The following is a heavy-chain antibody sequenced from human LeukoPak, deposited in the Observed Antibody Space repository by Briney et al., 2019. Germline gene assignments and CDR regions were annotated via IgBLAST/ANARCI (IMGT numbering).Heavy chain of an antibody. V-gene: IGHV3-21*01. D-gene: IGHD6-13*01. CDR2: ISSDSSYI. Sequence: GGSLRLSCAASGFNFNTYTMNWVRQAPGKGLEWVSSISSDSSYIYYADAVHGRFTVSRDNAKYSLYLQMNSLRAEDTAVYYCVRDSAAAGTLYFDSWGQGTLVTVSS. CDR3: VRDSAAAGTLYFDS. CDR1: GFNFNTYT. J-gene: IGHJ4*02.